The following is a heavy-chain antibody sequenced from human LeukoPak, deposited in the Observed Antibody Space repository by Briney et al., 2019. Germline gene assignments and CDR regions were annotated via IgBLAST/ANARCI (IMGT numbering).Heavy chain of an antibody. V-gene: IGHV1-69*05. D-gene: IGHD3-22*01. Sequence: SVKVSCKASGGTFSSYAISWVRQAPGQGLEWMGGIIPIFGTANYAQKLQGRVTMTTDTSTSTAYMELRSLRSDDTAVYYCARGSRSLNYYDSSGYSDYWGQGTLVTVSS. J-gene: IGHJ4*02. CDR1: GGTFSSYA. CDR3: ARGSRSLNYYDSSGYSDY. CDR2: IIPIFGTA.